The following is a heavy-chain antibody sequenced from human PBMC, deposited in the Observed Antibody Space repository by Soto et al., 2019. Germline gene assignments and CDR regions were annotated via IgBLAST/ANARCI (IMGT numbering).Heavy chain of an antibody. D-gene: IGHD2-2*01. CDR3: ARLNGDVLPADVSWYFGLDV. CDR2: IFPTGSDT. V-gene: IGHV5-51*01. CDR1: GYSFTTFW. J-gene: IGHJ6*02. Sequence: PGASLKISCQGSGYSFTTFWIAWVRQMPGKGLEWMGSIFPTGSDTRYSPSFQGQVTISADTSTNIASLQWSSLKASDTATYYCARLNGDVLPADVSWYFGLDVWGQGTSVTVSS.